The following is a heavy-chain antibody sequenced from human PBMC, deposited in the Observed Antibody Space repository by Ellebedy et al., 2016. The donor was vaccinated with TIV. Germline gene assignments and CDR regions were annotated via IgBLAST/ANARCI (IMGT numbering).Heavy chain of an antibody. CDR3: AKGRGGGSDSSAPRYYFDY. CDR2: MHGSGRGI. CDR1: GFTFSAFA. J-gene: IGHJ4*02. V-gene: IGHV3-23*01. D-gene: IGHD3-22*01. Sequence: GESLKISCDASGFTFSAFAMGWVRQTPGKGLEWVSGMHGSGRGISYSESVKGRFIISRDNSKNILYLQMNSLRAEDTAIYYCAKGRGGGSDSSAPRYYFDYWGLGTLVTVSS.